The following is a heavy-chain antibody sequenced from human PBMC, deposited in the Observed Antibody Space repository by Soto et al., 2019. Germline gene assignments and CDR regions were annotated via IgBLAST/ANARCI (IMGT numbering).Heavy chain of an antibody. V-gene: IGHV4-61*01. CDR2: IYYSGST. CDR3: ARGRGYYYDSSGLGY. D-gene: IGHD3-22*01. J-gene: IGHJ4*02. Sequence: SETLSLTCTVSGGSVSSGSYYWSWIRQPPGKGLEWIGYIYYSGSTNYNPSLKSRVTISVDTSKNQFSLKLSSVTAADTAVYYCARGRGYYYDSSGLGYWGQGTLVTVSS. CDR1: GGSVSSGSYY.